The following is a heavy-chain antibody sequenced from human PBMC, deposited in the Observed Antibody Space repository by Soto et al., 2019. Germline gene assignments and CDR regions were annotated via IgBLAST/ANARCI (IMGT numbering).Heavy chain of an antibody. J-gene: IGHJ4*02. CDR1: GGSLSSYY. CDR3: AIDFFSGRQYCDDWYYFDS. V-gene: IGHV4-59*12. CDR2: VYYSGNT. Sequence: SETLSLTCTVSGGSLSSYYWTWIRQPPGKGLEWIGYVYYSGNTNYNPSLKSRVTISVDTSKNQFSLKLGSVTAADTAVYYCAIDFFSGRQYCDDWYYFDSWGQGTMVTVSS. D-gene: IGHD1-26*01.